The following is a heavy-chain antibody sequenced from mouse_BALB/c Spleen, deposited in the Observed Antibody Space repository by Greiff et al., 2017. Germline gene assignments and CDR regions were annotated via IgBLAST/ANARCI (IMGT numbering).Heavy chain of an antibody. Sequence: VQLQQSGAELVKPGASVKLSCTASGFNIKDTYMHWVKQRPEQGLEWIGRIDPANGNTKYDPKFQGKATITADTSSNTAYLQLSSLTSEDTAVYYCARDYRYDAMDYWGQGTSVTVSS. CDR3: ARDYRYDAMDY. J-gene: IGHJ4*01. D-gene: IGHD2-14*01. CDR1: GFNIKDTY. V-gene: IGHV14-3*02. CDR2: IDPANGNT.